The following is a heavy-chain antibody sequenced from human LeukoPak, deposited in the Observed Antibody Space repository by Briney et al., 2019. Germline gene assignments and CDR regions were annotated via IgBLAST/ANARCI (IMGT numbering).Heavy chain of an antibody. CDR3: ARDPYSSGWYRRGRYFDY. V-gene: IGHV1-3*01. J-gene: IGHJ4*02. Sequence: ASVKVSCKASGYTFTSYGISWVRQAPGQRLEWMGWINAGNGNTKYSQKFQGRVTITRDTSASTAYMELSSLRSEDTAVYYCARDPYSSGWYRRGRYFDYWGQGTLVTVSS. CDR2: INAGNGNT. CDR1: GYTFTSYG. D-gene: IGHD6-19*01.